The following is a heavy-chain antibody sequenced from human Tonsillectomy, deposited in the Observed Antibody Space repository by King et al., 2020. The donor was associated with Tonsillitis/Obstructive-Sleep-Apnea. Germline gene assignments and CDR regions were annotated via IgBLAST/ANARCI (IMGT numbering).Heavy chain of an antibody. D-gene: IGHD2-15*01. CDR3: ARRVLGYCSGGSCPDAFDI. J-gene: IGHJ3*02. Sequence: VQLVESGAEVKKPGESLTISCTGSGYSFPTYWIGWVRQMPGKGLEWMGIIYPGDSHTTYSPSFQGQVTISADNSISTAYLQWSSLRASDTAMYYCARRVLGYCSGGSCPDAFDIWGQGTMVTVSS. CDR2: IYPGDSHT. V-gene: IGHV5-51*01. CDR1: GYSFPTYW.